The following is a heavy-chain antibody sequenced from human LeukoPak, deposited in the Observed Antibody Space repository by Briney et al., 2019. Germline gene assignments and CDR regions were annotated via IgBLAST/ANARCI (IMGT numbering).Heavy chain of an antibody. CDR1: GFTFSSYT. Sequence: GGSLRLSCAASGFTFSSYTMHWVRQAPGKGLEWVSLISWDGGSTYYADSVKGRFTISRDNSKNSLYLQMNSLRTEDTALYYCAKDMRYYYGMDVWGQGTTVTVSS. CDR2: ISWDGGST. J-gene: IGHJ6*02. V-gene: IGHV3-43*01. CDR3: AKDMRYYYGMDV.